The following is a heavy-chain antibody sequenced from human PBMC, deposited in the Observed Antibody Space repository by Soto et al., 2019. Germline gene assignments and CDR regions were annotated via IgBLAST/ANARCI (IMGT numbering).Heavy chain of an antibody. CDR1: GFTFSSYW. D-gene: IGHD6-6*01. V-gene: IGHV3-7*05. CDR3: ARDFRVDSSSSFAQLYYYYGMDV. CDR2: IKQDGSEK. Sequence: GGSLRLSCAASGFTFSSYWMSWVRQAPGKGLEWVANIKQDGSEKYYVDSVKGRFTISRDNAKNSLYLQMNSLRAEDTAVYYCARDFRVDSSSSFAQLYYYYGMDVWGQGTTVTVSS. J-gene: IGHJ6*02.